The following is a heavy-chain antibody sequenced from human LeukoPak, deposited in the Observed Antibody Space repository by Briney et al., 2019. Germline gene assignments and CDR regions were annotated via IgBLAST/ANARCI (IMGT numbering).Heavy chain of an antibody. CDR1: GGSISSSSYY. Sequence: KPSETLSLTCTVSGGSISSSSYYWGWIRQPPGKGLEWIGSIYYSGSTYYNPSLKSRVTISVDTSKNQFSLKLSSVTAADTAVYYCARRIAAAGTSWIDYWGQGTLVTVSS. J-gene: IGHJ4*02. V-gene: IGHV4-39*01. CDR2: IYYSGST. D-gene: IGHD6-13*01. CDR3: ARRIAAAGTSWIDY.